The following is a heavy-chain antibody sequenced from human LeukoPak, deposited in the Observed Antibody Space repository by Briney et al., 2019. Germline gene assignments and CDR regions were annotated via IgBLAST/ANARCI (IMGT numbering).Heavy chain of an antibody. D-gene: IGHD2-15*01. V-gene: IGHV1-69*06. CDR2: IFPIFATA. J-gene: IGHJ3*02. CDR3: ARGYCSGGSCYHYDAFDI. Sequence: SVKVSCKASGDTGTFSSFAINWLRQAPGQGLEWMGGIFPIFATANYAQKFQGRVTITADKSTSTAYMELSSLRSEDTAVYYCARGYCSGGSCYHYDAFDIWGQGTMVTVSS. CDR1: GDTGTFSSFA.